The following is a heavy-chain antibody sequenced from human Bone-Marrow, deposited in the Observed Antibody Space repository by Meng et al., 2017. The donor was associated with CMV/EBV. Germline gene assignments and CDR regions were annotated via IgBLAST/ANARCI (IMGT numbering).Heavy chain of an antibody. CDR1: GGSISSYY. V-gene: IGHV4-59*01. CDR2: IYYSGST. Sequence: GSLRLSCTVSGGSISSYYWSWIRQPPGKGLEWIGYIYYSGSTNYNPSLKSRVTISVDTSKNQFSLRLSSVTAADTAVYYCAKGYSNYRAWGQGTLVTVSS. D-gene: IGHD4-11*01. CDR3: AKGYSNYRA. J-gene: IGHJ5*02.